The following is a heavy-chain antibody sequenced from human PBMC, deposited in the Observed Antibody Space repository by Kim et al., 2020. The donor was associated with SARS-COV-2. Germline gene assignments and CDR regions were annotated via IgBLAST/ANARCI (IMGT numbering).Heavy chain of an antibody. Sequence: SETLSLTCAVYGGSFSGYYWSWIRQPPGKGLEWIGEINHSGSTNYNPSLKSRVTISVDTSKNQFSLKLSSVTAADTAVYYCARGYHTRTRIVVVTATPWGMDVWGQGTTVTVSS. D-gene: IGHD2-21*02. CDR3: ARGYHTRTRIVVVTATPWGMDV. V-gene: IGHV4-34*01. J-gene: IGHJ6*02. CDR1: GGSFSGYY. CDR2: INHSGST.